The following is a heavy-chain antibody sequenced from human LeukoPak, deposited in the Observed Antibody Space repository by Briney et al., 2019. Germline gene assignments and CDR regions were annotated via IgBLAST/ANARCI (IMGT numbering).Heavy chain of an antibody. CDR1: GYTFTGYY. V-gene: IGHV1-2*02. Sequence: ASVKVSCKASGYTFTGYYMHWVRQAPGQGLEWMGWINPNSGGTNYAQKFQGRVTMTRDTSISTAYMELSRLRSDDTAVYYCVRDFIWGRGAFDIWGQGTMVTVSS. J-gene: IGHJ3*02. CDR2: INPNSGGT. D-gene: IGHD3-10*01. CDR3: VRDFIWGRGAFDI.